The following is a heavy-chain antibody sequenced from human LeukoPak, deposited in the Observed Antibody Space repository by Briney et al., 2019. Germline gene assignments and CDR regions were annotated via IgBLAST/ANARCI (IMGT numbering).Heavy chain of an antibody. J-gene: IGHJ4*02. Sequence: ASVKVSCKASGYTFTSYAMHWVRQAPRQRLEWMGWINAGNGNTKYSQKFQGRVTITRDTSASTAYMELSSLRSEDTAVYYCARDRVVRGVINLIDYWGQGTLVTVSS. CDR1: GYTFTSYA. CDR3: ARDRVVRGVINLIDY. CDR2: INAGNGNT. D-gene: IGHD3-10*01. V-gene: IGHV1-3*01.